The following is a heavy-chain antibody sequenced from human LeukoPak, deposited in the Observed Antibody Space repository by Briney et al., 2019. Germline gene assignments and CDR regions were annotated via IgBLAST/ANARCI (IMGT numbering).Heavy chain of an antibody. J-gene: IGHJ3*02. D-gene: IGHD6-13*01. Sequence: SETLSLTCTVSGGSISSYYWSWIRQPPGKGLEWIGYIYYSGSTNYNPSLKSRVTISVDTSKNQFSLKLSSVTAADTAVYYCARGPEGVRYSSSWYGGGDAFDIWGQGTMVTVSS. CDR3: ARGPEGVRYSSSWYGGGDAFDI. CDR2: IYYSGST. CDR1: GGSISSYY. V-gene: IGHV4-59*01.